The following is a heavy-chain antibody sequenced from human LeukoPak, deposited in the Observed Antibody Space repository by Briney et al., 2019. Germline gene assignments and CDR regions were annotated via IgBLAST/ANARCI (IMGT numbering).Heavy chain of an antibody. CDR2: INHSGST. CDR3: ARQRNTMVRGQLDY. J-gene: IGHJ4*02. D-gene: IGHD3-10*01. CDR1: GGSFSGYY. Sequence: PSQTLSLTCAVYGGSFSGYYWSWIRQPPGKGLEWVGGINHSGSTNYNPSLKSRVTISVDTSKNQFSLKLSSVTAADTAVYYCARQRNTMVRGQLDYWGQGILVTVSS. V-gene: IGHV4-34*01.